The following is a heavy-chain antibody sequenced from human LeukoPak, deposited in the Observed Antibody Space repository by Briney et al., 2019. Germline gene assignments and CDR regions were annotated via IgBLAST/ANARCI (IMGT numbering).Heavy chain of an antibody. CDR3: ARGRRPRTNYYYYGMDV. CDR1: GYTFTSYD. Sequence: GASVKVSCKASGYTFTSYDINWVRQATGQGLEWMGWMNPNSGNTGYAQKFQGRVTMTRNTSISTAYMELSSLRSEDTAVYYCARGRRPRTNYYYYGMDVWGQGTTVTDSS. J-gene: IGHJ6*02. D-gene: IGHD1-14*01. V-gene: IGHV1-8*01. CDR2: MNPNSGNT.